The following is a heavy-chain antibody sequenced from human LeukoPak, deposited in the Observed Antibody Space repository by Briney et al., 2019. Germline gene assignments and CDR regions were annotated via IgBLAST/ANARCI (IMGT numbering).Heavy chain of an antibody. V-gene: IGHV3-7*01. J-gene: IGHJ4*02. Sequence: GGSLRLSCAASGFTFSSYWMSWVRQTTGKGLECVAKIREDGNEKFYVDSVKGRFTISRDNAKNSVYLQMNSLRVEDTAVYFCARDYIGGWNDHWGQGTLVTVSS. D-gene: IGHD3-16*01. CDR2: IREDGNEK. CDR1: GFTFSSYW. CDR3: ARDYIGGWNDH.